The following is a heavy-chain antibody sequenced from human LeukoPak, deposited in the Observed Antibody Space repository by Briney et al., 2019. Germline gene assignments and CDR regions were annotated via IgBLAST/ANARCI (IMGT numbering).Heavy chain of an antibody. CDR1: GGSISSHY. D-gene: IGHD3-10*01. CDR2: IYYSGST. J-gene: IGHJ6*03. CDR3: ARAHYGSASYYYYYMDV. V-gene: IGHV4-59*11. Sequence: PSETLSLACTVSGGSISSHYWSWIRQPPGKGLEWIGYIYYSGSTNYNPSLKSRVSISVNTSKNQFSLKLSSVTAADTAVYYCARAHYGSASYYYYYMDVWGKGTTVTVSS.